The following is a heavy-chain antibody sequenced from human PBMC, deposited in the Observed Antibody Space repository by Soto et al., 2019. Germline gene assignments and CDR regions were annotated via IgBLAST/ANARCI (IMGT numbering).Heavy chain of an antibody. CDR1: DSMSSAGYT. CDR3: ADFRGSRWHTGS. D-gene: IGHD2-2*02. V-gene: IGHV4-31*09. Sequence: DSMSSAGYTSSWLRQHPGKGLEWIGYIYYSGLTDYNPSLKSRLTISVDKSKNEFYPKMRSVTADDTAVYCVADFRGSRWHTGSWGKRT. CDR2: IYYSGLT. J-gene: IGHJ5*02.